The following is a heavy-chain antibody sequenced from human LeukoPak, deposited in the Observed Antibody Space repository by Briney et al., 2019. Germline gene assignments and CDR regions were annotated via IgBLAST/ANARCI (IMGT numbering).Heavy chain of an antibody. V-gene: IGHV3-30*04. CDR3: AKDPWGYSFGYLFDY. D-gene: IGHD5-18*01. CDR1: GFTFSSYA. CDR2: VSYDGSNK. Sequence: PGGSLRLSCAASGFTFSSYAMHWVRQAPGKGLQWVAVVSYDGSNKNYADSVKGRFTISRDNSKNTLFLQMNSLRAEDTAVYYCAKDPWGYSFGYLFDYWGQGTLVTVSS. J-gene: IGHJ4*02.